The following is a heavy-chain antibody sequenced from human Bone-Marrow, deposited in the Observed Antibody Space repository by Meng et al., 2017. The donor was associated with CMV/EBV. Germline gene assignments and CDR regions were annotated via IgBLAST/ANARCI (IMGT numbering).Heavy chain of an antibody. CDR2: IRDDGNDI. Sequence: GESLKISCALSGFTLNNFHMHWVRQAPGRGLEWVAFIRDDGNDIHYGDSVRGRFTISRDNSKNTLYLQMNSLRAEDTAVYYCANRYRGYEDVWYFESWGQGTLVTVSS. V-gene: IGHV3-30*02. CDR3: ANRYRGYEDVWYFES. CDR1: GFTLNNFH. D-gene: IGHD5-12*01. J-gene: IGHJ4*02.